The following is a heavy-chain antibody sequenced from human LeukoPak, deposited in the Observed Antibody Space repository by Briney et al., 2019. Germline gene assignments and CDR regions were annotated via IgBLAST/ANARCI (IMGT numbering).Heavy chain of an antibody. Sequence: GGSLRLSCAASVFTFSSYTMSWVRQAPWKGLEWVSTITTSDGNTYYADSVKGRFTVSRDNSKNTLFLQMNSLRAEDTAVYYCAKDGGLWVSAHWGDSWGRGTLVTVSS. J-gene: IGHJ4*02. CDR1: VFTFSSYT. D-gene: IGHD7-27*01. V-gene: IGHV3-23*01. CDR2: ITTSDGNT. CDR3: AKDGGLWVSAHWGDS.